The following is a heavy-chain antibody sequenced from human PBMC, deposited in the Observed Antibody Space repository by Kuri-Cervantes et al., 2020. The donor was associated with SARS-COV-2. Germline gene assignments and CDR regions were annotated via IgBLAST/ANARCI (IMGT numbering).Heavy chain of an antibody. V-gene: IGHV3-33*08. CDR1: GFTFSSYA. D-gene: IGHD3-10*01. Sequence: GESLKISCAASGFTFSSYAMHWVRQAPGKGLEWVAVIWYDGSNKYYADSVKGRFTISRDNSKNTLYLQMNSLRAEDTAVYYCARDSNPPLLWFGEYPPNAFDIWGQGTMVTVSS. CDR2: IWYDGSNK. CDR3: ARDSNPPLLWFGEYPPNAFDI. J-gene: IGHJ3*02.